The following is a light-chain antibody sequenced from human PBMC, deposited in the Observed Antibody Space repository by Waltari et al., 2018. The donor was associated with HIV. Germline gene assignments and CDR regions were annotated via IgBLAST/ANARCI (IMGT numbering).Light chain of an antibody. V-gene: IGLV2-14*01. CDR1: TSDVGGSKY. CDR3: SSYTSRNTRV. J-gene: IGLJ1*01. Sequence: QSALTQPASVSGSPGQSITISCTGTTSDVGGSKYVSWYQQHPDKAPKLVVYEVSNRPSGISIRFSGSKSGNTASLTISGLQAEDEADYYCSSYTSRNTRVFGTGTKVTVL. CDR2: EVS.